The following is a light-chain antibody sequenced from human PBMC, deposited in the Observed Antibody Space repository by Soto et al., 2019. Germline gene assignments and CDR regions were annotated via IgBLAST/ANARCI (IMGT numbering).Light chain of an antibody. CDR3: QKYNSAPWT. J-gene: IGKJ1*01. CDR1: QSISSY. CDR2: AAS. Sequence: DIQMTQYTSSLSASVGDRVTITCRASQSISSYLNWYQQKPGKAPKLLIYAASSLQSGVPSRFSGSGSGTDFTLTISSLQPEDVATYYCQKYNSAPWTFCQVTNVDVK. V-gene: IGKV1-39*01.